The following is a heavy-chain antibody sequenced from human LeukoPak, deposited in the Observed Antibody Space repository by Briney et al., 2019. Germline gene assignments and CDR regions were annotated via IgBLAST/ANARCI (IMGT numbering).Heavy chain of an antibody. D-gene: IGHD2-2*01. CDR1: GGTFSSYA. V-gene: IGHV1-69*01. Sequence: GASVKVSCKASGGTFSSYAISWVRQAPGQGLEWMGGIIPIFGTANYAQKFQGRVTITADESTSTAYMELSSLRSEDTAVYYCARAPHLPDIVVVPAARDYYYYYMDAWGKGTTVTVSS. CDR3: ARAPHLPDIVVVPAARDYYYYYMDA. J-gene: IGHJ6*03. CDR2: IIPIFGTA.